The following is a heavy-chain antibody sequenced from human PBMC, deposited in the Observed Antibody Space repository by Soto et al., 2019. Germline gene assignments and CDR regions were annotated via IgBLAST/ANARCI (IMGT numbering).Heavy chain of an antibody. D-gene: IGHD4-17*01. V-gene: IGHV3-23*01. CDR2: ISGSGGST. Sequence: GGSLRLSCAASGFTFSSYAMSWVRQAPGKGLEWVSAISGSGGSTYYADSVKGRFTISRDNSKNTLYLQMNSLRAEDTAVYYCAKELYGDYDVLYYYYGMDVWGQGTTVTVSS. CDR3: AKELYGDYDVLYYYYGMDV. J-gene: IGHJ6*02. CDR1: GFTFSSYA.